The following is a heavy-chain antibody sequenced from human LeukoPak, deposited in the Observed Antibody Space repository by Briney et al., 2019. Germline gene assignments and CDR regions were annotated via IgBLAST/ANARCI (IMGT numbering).Heavy chain of an antibody. CDR3: ARRTTHGSDGSCFTGADAFDV. CDR1: GGSFSGYY. V-gene: IGHV4-34*01. Sequence: SETLSLTCAVYGGSFSGYYWSWIRQPPGKGLEWIGEINHSGSTNYNPSLKSRVTISVDTSKTQFSRKLASVTAADTAVYYCARRTTHGSDGSCFTGADAFDVWGQGTMVTVSS. D-gene: IGHD2-15*01. CDR2: INHSGST. J-gene: IGHJ3*01.